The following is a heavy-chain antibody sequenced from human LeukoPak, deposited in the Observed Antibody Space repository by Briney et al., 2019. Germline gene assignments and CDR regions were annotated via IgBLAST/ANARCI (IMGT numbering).Heavy chain of an antibody. J-gene: IGHJ4*02. CDR2: ISYDGSNK. Sequence: PGRSLRLSCAASGFTFSSYGMHWVRQAPGKGLEWVAVISYDGSNKYYADSVKGRFTISRDNSKNTLCLQMNSLRAEDTAVYYCARPGIAAAGTGYFDYWGQGALVTVSS. CDR1: GFTFSSYG. D-gene: IGHD6-13*01. V-gene: IGHV3-30*03. CDR3: ARPGIAAAGTGYFDY.